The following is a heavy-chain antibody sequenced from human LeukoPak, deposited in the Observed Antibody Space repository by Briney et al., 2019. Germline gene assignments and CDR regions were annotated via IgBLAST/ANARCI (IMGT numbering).Heavy chain of an antibody. D-gene: IGHD3-16*01. CDR1: EFTFSRYG. Sequence: GGSLRLSCITSEFTFSRYGMHWVRQAPGKGLEWVAFIRYDGNDKKYADSVKGRFTISRDNSNGTLYLQMNSVTPDDTALYYCAKDHVSGRGDFWGAYDYWGQGTLVTVSS. V-gene: IGHV3-30*02. CDR2: IRYDGNDK. CDR3: AKDHVSGRGDFWGAYDY. J-gene: IGHJ4*02.